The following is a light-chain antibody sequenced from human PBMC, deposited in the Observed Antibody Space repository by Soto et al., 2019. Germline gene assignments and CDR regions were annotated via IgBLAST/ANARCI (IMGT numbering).Light chain of an antibody. CDR1: QSISSN. Sequence: EIVMTQSPATLYVSPGETATLFCRASQSISSNLAWYQQKAGQAPRLLIYGTSTRATGIPARFSGSGSGTEFTLTISSLQSEDFAVYYCQQYNNWPPLTFGGGTKVEIK. J-gene: IGKJ4*01. CDR2: GTS. CDR3: QQYNNWPPLT. V-gene: IGKV3-15*01.